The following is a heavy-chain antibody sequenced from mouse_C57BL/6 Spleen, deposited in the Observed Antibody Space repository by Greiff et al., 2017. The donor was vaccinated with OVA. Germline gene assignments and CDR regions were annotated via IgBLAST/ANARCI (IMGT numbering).Heavy chain of an antibody. CDR1: GYTFTSYW. J-gene: IGHJ2*01. CDR2: IDPSDSYT. CDR3: ARGHYGSSPYYFDY. Sequence: QFQLQQSGAELVMPGASVKLSCKASGYTFTSYWMHWVKQRPGQGLEWIGEIDPSDSYTNYNQKFKGKSTLTVDKSSSTAYMQLSSLTSEDSAVYYCARGHYGSSPYYFDYWGQGTTLTVSS. D-gene: IGHD1-1*01. V-gene: IGHV1-69*01.